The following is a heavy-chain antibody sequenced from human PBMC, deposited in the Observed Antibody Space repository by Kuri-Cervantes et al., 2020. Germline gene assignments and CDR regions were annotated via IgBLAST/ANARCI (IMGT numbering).Heavy chain of an antibody. CDR3: ARDRPFPIVVEQAFDI. CDR1: GGSISSGDYY. D-gene: IGHD2-15*01. J-gene: IGHJ3*02. Sequence: LRLSCTVSGGSISSGDYYWSWIRQPPGKGLEWIGYIYYSGSTYYNPSLKSRVTISVDTSKNQFSLKLSSVTAADTAVYYCARDRPFPIVVEQAFDIWGQGTMVTVSS. V-gene: IGHV4-30-4*08. CDR2: IYYSGST.